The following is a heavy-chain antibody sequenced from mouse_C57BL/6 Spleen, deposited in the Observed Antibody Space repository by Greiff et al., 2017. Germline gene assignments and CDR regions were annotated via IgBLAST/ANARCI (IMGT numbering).Heavy chain of an antibody. V-gene: IGHV7-3*01. CDR1: GFTFTDYY. CDR2: IRNKANGYTT. J-gene: IGHJ1*03. D-gene: IGHD1-1*01. CDR3: ARDMGYGSSYWYFGV. Sequence: EVKLVESGGGLVQPGGSLSLSCAASGFTFTDYYMSWVRQPPGKALEWLGFIRNKANGYTTEYSASVKGRFTISRDKSQSILYLQMNALRAEDSATYYCARDMGYGSSYWYFGVWGTGTTVTVSS.